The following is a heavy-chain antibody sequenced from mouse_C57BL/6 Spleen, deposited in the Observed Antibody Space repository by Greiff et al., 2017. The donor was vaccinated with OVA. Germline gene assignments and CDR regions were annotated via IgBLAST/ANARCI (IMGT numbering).Heavy chain of an antibody. Sequence: DVQLVESGGDLVKPGGSLKLSCAASGFTFSSYGMSWVRQTPDKRLEWVATISSGGSYTYYPDSVKGRFTISRDNAKNTLYLQMSSLKSEDTAMYYCARQGLYGNYGYFDVWGTGTTVTVSS. CDR3: ARQGLYGNYGYFDV. J-gene: IGHJ1*03. D-gene: IGHD2-1*01. CDR2: ISSGGSYT. V-gene: IGHV5-6*01. CDR1: GFTFSSYG.